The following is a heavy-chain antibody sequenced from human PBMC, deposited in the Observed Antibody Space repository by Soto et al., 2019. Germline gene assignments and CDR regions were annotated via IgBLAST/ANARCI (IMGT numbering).Heavy chain of an antibody. D-gene: IGHD3-3*01. Sequence: ASVKVSCKASGYTFTSYAMHWVRQAPGQRLEWMGWINAGNGNTKYSQKFQGRVTITRDTSASTAYMELSSLRSEDTAVYYCARPEGAYYDFWSGHINGFDYWGQGTLVTVSS. J-gene: IGHJ4*02. V-gene: IGHV1-3*01. CDR1: GYTFTSYA. CDR3: ARPEGAYYDFWSGHINGFDY. CDR2: INAGNGNT.